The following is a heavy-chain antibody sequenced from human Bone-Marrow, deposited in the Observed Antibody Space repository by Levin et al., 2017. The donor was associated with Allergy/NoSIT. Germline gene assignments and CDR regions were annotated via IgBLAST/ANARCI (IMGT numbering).Heavy chain of an antibody. Sequence: PEASVKVSCVASGVTLSNYQMSWIRQAPGKGLEWISYISSSGTARSYADSVKGRFTVSKNNAQRSLFLQMDSLRVEDTAIYYCALNMYGYLVDVWGQGTTVTVSS. V-gene: IGHV3-11*01. J-gene: IGHJ6*02. CDR1: GVTLSNYQ. D-gene: IGHD2-2*03. CDR3: ALNMYGYLVDV. CDR2: ISSSGTAR.